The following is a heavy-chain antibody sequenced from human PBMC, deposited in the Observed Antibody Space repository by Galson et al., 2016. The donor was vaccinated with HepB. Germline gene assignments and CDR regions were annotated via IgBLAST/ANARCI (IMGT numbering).Heavy chain of an antibody. CDR1: GYTLSEFS. V-gene: IGHV1-24*01. CDR3: ATGEWGSSWEY. D-gene: IGHD6-13*01. J-gene: IGHJ4*02. CDR2: FDPGDGET. Sequence: SVKVSCKVSGYTLSEFSMHWVRQAPGKGLEWMGSFDPGDGETIYAQKFQGRVTMTEDTSTYTAYMELSSLRSEDTAVYYCATGEWGSSWEYWGQGTLVTVSS.